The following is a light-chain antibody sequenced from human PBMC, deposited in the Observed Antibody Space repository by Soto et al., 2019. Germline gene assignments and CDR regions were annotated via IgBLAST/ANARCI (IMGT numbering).Light chain of an antibody. CDR3: QPYYSYPRT. V-gene: IGKV1-8*01. CDR2: AAS. Sequence: AIRMTQSPSSLSPSTGDRVTITCRASQGISSYLAWYQQKPGKAPKRLIYAASTLQSGVPSRFSGSGSGTDFTLTISCLQSEDFATYYCQPYYSYPRTFGPGTKVDI. CDR1: QGISSY. J-gene: IGKJ3*01.